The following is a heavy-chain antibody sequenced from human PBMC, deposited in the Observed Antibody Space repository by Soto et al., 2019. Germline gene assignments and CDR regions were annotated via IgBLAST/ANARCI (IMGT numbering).Heavy chain of an antibody. CDR3: AKDHSGFDPAYYFDY. CDR2: ISYDGSNK. Sequence: PGGSLRLSCAASGFTFNTYGMHWVRQAPGRGLEWVALISYDGSNKYYADSVKGRFTISRDNSKNMLYLQMSSLRAEDTAVFYCAKDHSGFDPAYYFDYWGQGTLVTVSS. J-gene: IGHJ4*02. CDR1: GFTFNTYG. D-gene: IGHD5-12*01. V-gene: IGHV3-30*18.